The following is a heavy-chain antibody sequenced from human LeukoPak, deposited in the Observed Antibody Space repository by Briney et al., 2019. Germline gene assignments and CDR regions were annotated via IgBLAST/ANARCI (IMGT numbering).Heavy chain of an antibody. CDR1: GYTFTGYY. J-gene: IGHJ4*02. V-gene: IGHV1-2*02. CDR2: INPNSGGT. Sequence: ASVKVSCTASGYTFTGYYMHWVRQAPGQGLEWMGWINPNSGGTNYAQKFQGRVTMTRDTSISTAYMELSRLRSDDTAVYYCARGGDRGSGWYKDLVDYWGQGTLVTVSS. D-gene: IGHD6-19*01. CDR3: ARGGDRGSGWYKDLVDY.